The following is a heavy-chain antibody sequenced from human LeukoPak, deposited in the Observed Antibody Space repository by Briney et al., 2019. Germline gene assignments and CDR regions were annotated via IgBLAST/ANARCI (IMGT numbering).Heavy chain of an antibody. Sequence: PGGSLRLSCAASGFTFSNYAMSWVRQAPGKGLEWVSAISGSGGSTYYADSVKGRFTISRDNSKNTLYLQMNSLRAEDTAVYYCAKYDSSGYGPATRNPFDYWGQGTLVTVSS. V-gene: IGHV3-23*01. D-gene: IGHD3-22*01. CDR2: ISGSGGST. J-gene: IGHJ4*02. CDR1: GFTFSNYA. CDR3: AKYDSSGYGPATRNPFDY.